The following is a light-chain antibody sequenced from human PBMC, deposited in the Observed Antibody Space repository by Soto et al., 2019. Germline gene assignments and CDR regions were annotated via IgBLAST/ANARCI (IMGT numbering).Light chain of an antibody. CDR2: DAS. Sequence: DIRVTQSPPTLSASVGDRVTITCRASQTITTWMAWYQQKPGKAPKLLVYDASTLQSGVATRFSGSGSGTEFPLIISGLQPEDSATYYCQQYTNTNNPWMFGQGTKVDIK. V-gene: IGKV1-5*01. J-gene: IGKJ1*01. CDR3: QQYTNTNNPWM. CDR1: QTITTW.